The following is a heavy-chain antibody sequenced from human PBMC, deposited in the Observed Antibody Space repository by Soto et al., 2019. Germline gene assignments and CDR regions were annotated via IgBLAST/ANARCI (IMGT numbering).Heavy chain of an antibody. CDR3: VKFFVETGGSSGWPWSLDS. CDR2: ISGSGTTT. Sequence: EVQLLESGGGLVQPGGSLRLSCAASGFTFSKYAMSWVRQAPAKGLEWVSAISGSGTTTYSADSVRGRFTISRDNSNTMPYLQMNSPSPDDTALYYCVKFFVETGGSSGWPWSLDSWGQGNLVTVSS. V-gene: IGHV3-23*01. D-gene: IGHD6-25*01. CDR1: GFTFSKYA. J-gene: IGHJ4*02.